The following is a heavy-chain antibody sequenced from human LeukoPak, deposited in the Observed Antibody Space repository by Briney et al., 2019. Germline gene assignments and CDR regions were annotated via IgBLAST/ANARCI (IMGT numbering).Heavy chain of an antibody. V-gene: IGHV4-4*02. J-gene: IGHJ4*02. D-gene: IGHD3-10*01. Sequence: PSETLSLTCSVSGGSISSSNWWSWVRQPPGKGLEWIGEIYQSGSTNYNPTLKSRVTMSVDKSRNQFSLSLTSVTAADTAVYYCARGEQYGSGTVQFDYWGRGTLVTVSS. CDR1: GGSISSSNW. CDR2: IYQSGST. CDR3: ARGEQYGSGTVQFDY.